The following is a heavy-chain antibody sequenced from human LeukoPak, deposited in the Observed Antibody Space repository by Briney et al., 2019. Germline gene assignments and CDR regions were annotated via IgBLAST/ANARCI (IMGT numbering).Heavy chain of an antibody. V-gene: IGHV4-59*08. CDR1: GGSISSYY. CDR2: IYYNGST. J-gene: IGHJ6*03. Sequence: SETLSLTCTVSGGSISSYYWSWIRQPPGKGLEWIGYIYYNGSTNYNPSLKSRVTISVDTSKNQFSLKLSSVTAAETAVYYCGRVRSSWWEIHYYYSYMAAWDKGPRLPVSS. D-gene: IGHD6-13*01. CDR3: GRVRSSWWEIHYYYSYMAA.